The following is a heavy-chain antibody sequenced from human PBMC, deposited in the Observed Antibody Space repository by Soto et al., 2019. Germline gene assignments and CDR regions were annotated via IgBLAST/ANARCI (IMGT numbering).Heavy chain of an antibody. CDR1: GGSISSYY. J-gene: IGHJ4*02. V-gene: IGHV4-59*08. CDR3: ARHNYGSGSTYFDY. Sequence: SETLSLTCTISGGSISSYYWSWIRQPPGKGLEWIGYIYYSGSTNYNPSLKSRVTISVDTSKNQFSLKLNSMTAADTAVYYCARHNYGSGSTYFDYWGQGTLVTVSS. D-gene: IGHD3-10*01. CDR2: IYYSGST.